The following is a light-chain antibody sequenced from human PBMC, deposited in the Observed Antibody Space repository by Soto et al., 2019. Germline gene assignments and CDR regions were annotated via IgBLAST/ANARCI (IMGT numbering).Light chain of an antibody. CDR2: AAS. CDR3: QQLNGYPFT. Sequence: DIQLTQSPSFLSASVGDRVTITCRASQGISSHLAWYQQKPGKAPKLLIYAASTLQSGVPSRFSGSGSGTEFTLTISSLLPEDFATYYCQQLNGYPFTFGPGTKVDIK. J-gene: IGKJ3*01. V-gene: IGKV1-9*01. CDR1: QGISSH.